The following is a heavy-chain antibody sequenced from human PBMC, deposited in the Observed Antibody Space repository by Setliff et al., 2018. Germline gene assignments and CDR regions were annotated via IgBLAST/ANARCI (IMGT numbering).Heavy chain of an antibody. V-gene: IGHV1-69*05. CDR3: AINEYNDDGSGSYYNNLPFEY. Sequence: SVTVSCKASGGTFSSYAISWVRQAPGQGLEWMGGIIPIFGTANYAQKFQGRVTITTDESTSTAYMELSSLRAEDTAVYYCAINEYNDDGSGSYYNNLPFEYWGQGTLVTVSS. D-gene: IGHD3-10*01. CDR2: IIPIFGTA. CDR1: GGTFSSYA. J-gene: IGHJ4*02.